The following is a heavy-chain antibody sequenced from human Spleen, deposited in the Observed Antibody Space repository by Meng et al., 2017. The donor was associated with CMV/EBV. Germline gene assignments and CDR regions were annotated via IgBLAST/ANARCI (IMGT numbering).Heavy chain of an antibody. CDR3: ARGYMNYQYGMDV. J-gene: IGHJ6*02. V-gene: IGHV3-30*02. Sequence: GGSLRLSCAASGFTFSNYGMHWVRQASGKGLEWVAFIRYDGNNKYYADSVKGRFTISRDNAKNSLYLQMNSLRAEDTAVYYCARGYMNYQYGMDVWGQGTTVTVSS. CDR1: GFTFSNYG. D-gene: IGHD1-14*01. CDR2: IRYDGNNK.